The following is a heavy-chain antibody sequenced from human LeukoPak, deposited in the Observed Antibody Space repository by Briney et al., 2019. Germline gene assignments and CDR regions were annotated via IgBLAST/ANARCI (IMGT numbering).Heavy chain of an antibody. CDR2: IKQDGSEK. CDR1: GFTFSHYW. CDR3: ARDLYASGSYDY. V-gene: IGHV3-7*04. J-gene: IGHJ4*02. Sequence: GGSLRLSCAASGFTFSHYWMSWVRQAPGKGLEWVANIKQDGSEKNYVDSVKGRFTISRDDAKNSLYLQMNILRAEDTAVYYCARDLYASGSYDYWGQGTLVTVSS. D-gene: IGHD3-10*01.